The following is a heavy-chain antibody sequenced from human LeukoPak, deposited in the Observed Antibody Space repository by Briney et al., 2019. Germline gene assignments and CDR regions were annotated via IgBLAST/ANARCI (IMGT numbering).Heavy chain of an antibody. CDR2: IIPIFGTA. D-gene: IGHD3-3*01. J-gene: IGHJ5*02. Sequence: SVKVSCKASGGTFSSYAISWVRQAPGQGLEWMGGIIPIFGTANYAQKFQGRVTMTRNTSISTAYMELSSLRSEDTAVYYCARGLSYYDFWSGYYRVPESDNWFDPWGQGTLVTVSS. CDR1: GGTFSSYA. V-gene: IGHV1-69*05. CDR3: ARGLSYYDFWSGYYRVPESDNWFDP.